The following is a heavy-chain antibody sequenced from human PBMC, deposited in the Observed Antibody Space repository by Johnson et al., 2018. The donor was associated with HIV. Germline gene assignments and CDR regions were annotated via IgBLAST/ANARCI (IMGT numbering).Heavy chain of an antibody. CDR1: GFTFSSYA. CDR2: ISYDGSNK. V-gene: IGHV3-30-3*02. Sequence: QVHLVESGGGVVQPGGSLRLSCAASGFTFSSYAMHWVRQAPGKGLEWVAVISYDGSNKYYADSVKGRFTISRDNSKNTLYLQMNSLRAEDTAMYYCAKVKSQNTIGDAFDIWGQGTMVTVSS. J-gene: IGHJ3*02. D-gene: IGHD3-16*01. CDR3: AKVKSQNTIGDAFDI.